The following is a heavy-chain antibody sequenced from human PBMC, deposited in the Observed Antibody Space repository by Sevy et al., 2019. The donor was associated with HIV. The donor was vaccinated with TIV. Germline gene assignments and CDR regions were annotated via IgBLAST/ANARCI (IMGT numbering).Heavy chain of an antibody. J-gene: IGHJ6*02. Sequence: GGSLRLSCAASEFTFSRYLMHWVRQAPGKGLVWVAQIKHDGSSTTYADSVKGRFTISRDNAKNTVYLQMNSLRADDTDVYYCVREGVAFWSGPVDFYYGMDVWGQGATVTVSS. V-gene: IGHV3-74*01. CDR2: IKHDGSST. CDR3: VREGVAFWSGPVDFYYGMDV. CDR1: EFTFSRYL. D-gene: IGHD3-3*01.